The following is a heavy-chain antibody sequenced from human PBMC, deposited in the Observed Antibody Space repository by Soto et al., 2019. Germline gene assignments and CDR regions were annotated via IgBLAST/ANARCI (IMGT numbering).Heavy chain of an antibody. Sequence: QVQLQQSGPGLVKPSQTLSLTCAISGDSVSSNSAAWNWIRQSPSRGLEWLGRTYYRSKWYNDYAVSVNSRITINPDTSTNQFSLQLNSVTPEDTAVYYCARDRAEYCSGGSCYSLYYYYGMDVWGQGTTVTVSS. CDR2: TYYRSKWYN. CDR3: ARDRAEYCSGGSCYSLYYYYGMDV. V-gene: IGHV6-1*01. CDR1: GDSVSSNSAA. D-gene: IGHD2-15*01. J-gene: IGHJ6*02.